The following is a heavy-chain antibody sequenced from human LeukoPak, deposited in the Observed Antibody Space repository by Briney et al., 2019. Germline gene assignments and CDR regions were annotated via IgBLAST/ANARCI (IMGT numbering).Heavy chain of an antibody. CDR1: GFTYPNYV. Sequence: PGGSLRLSCAASGFTYPNYVMSWVRQAPGKGLEWVSSISDNGGNTYYADSVKGRFTISRDNSKNTLYLQMNSLRAEDTAVYYCARDGYDFWSGYYPHAGYWGQGTLVTVSS. D-gene: IGHD3-3*01. CDR3: ARDGYDFWSGYYPHAGY. J-gene: IGHJ4*02. V-gene: IGHV3-23*01. CDR2: ISDNGGNT.